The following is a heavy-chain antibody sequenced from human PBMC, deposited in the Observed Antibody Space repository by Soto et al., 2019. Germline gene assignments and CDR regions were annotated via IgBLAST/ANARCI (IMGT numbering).Heavy chain of an antibody. Sequence: GGSLRLSCAASGFTFSTYTMNWVRQAPGKGLEWISSISSGSSYIYYAGSVKGRFTISRDDAKNSLFLQMNSLRADDTAVYYCARDILSGGAYPDSWGQGTKVTVSS. D-gene: IGHD3-10*01. J-gene: IGHJ5*01. V-gene: IGHV3-21*01. CDR3: ARDILSGGAYPDS. CDR1: GFTFSTYT. CDR2: ISSGSSYI.